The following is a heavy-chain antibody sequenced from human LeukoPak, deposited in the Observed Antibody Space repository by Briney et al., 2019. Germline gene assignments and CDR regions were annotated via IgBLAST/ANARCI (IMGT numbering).Heavy chain of an antibody. J-gene: IGHJ4*02. CDR3: AGDREYSSS. V-gene: IGHV3-23*01. Sequence: GGSLRLSCAASGFTFSSYAMSWVRQAPGKGLEWVSAISGSGGTTNYADSVKGRFTISRDNSENTLYLQMNSLRAEDTAVYYCAGDREYSSSWGQGTLVTVSS. CDR2: ISGSGGTT. CDR1: GFTFSSYA. D-gene: IGHD6-6*01.